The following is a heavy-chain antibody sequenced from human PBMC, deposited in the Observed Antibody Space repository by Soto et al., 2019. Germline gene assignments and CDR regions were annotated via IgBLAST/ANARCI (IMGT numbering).Heavy chain of an antibody. D-gene: IGHD6-19*01. V-gene: IGHV4-59*08. CDR3: ARHGSDSGWFFFDP. CDR2: VSYSGST. J-gene: IGHJ5*02. CDR1: GDSISGSQW. Sequence: TSETLSLTCAVSGDSISGSQWWSWVRLPPGKALEWIGYVSYSGSTDYHPSLKSRVSISIDTSKNQFSLKMISVTAADTAVYYCARHGSDSGWFFFDPWGQGALVTVSS.